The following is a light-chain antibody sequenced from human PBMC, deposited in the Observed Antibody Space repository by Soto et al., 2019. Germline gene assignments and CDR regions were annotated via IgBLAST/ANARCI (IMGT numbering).Light chain of an antibody. CDR3: SSYTSSSTVV. Sequence: QSALTQPASVSGSPRQSITISCTGTSSDVGGYNYVSWYQHHPGKAPKLITYDVSNRPSGVSNRFSGSKSGNTASLTISGLQAEDEADYYCSSYTSSSTVVFGGGTKVTAL. J-gene: IGLJ2*01. V-gene: IGLV2-14*03. CDR1: SSDVGGYNY. CDR2: DVS.